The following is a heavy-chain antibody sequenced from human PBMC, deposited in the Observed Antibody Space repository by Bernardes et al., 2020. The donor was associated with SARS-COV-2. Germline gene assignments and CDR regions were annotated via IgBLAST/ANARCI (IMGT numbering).Heavy chain of an antibody. Sequence: SETLSLTCTVSGGSVSSYYLSWIRQPPGKRLEWIGYVLFLGSSKYNPSLKSRVTISVDASKNQLSLQLRSVTAADTAVYYCAKDGRSSNWDVAFDIWGQGTLVTVS. CDR1: GGSVSSYY. CDR3: AKDGRSSNWDVAFDI. J-gene: IGHJ3*02. V-gene: IGHV4-59*02. D-gene: IGHD6-13*01. CDR2: VLFLGSS.